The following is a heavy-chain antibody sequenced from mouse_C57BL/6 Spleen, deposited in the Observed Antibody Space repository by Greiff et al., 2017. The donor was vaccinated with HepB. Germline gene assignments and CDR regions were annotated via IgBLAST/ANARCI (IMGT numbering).Heavy chain of an antibody. CDR3: TRKRVRYYGSSYWYFDV. Sequence: VKLQESGAELVRPGASVTLSCKASGYTFTDYEMHWVKQTPVHGLEWIGAIDPETGGTAYNQKFKGKAILTADKSSSTAYMELRSLTSEDSAVYYCTRKRVRYYGSSYWYFDVWGTGTTVTVSS. J-gene: IGHJ1*03. CDR2: IDPETGGT. V-gene: IGHV1-15*01. D-gene: IGHD1-1*01. CDR1: GYTFTDYE.